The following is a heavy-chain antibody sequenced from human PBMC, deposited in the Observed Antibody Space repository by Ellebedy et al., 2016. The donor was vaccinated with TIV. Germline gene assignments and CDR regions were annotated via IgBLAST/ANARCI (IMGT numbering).Heavy chain of an antibody. CDR3: VWGSYYDY. D-gene: IGHD3-16*01. CDR2: INHSGTT. J-gene: IGHJ4*02. V-gene: IGHV4-34*01. CDR1: GGSFDPSY. Sequence: MPSETLSLTCAVYGGSFDPSYWSWIRQPPGKGLEWIGEINHSGTTTYSPSPRSRATISLDTSKNELSLEGTSVTAADTAMYYCVWGSYYDYWGQGTLVSVSS.